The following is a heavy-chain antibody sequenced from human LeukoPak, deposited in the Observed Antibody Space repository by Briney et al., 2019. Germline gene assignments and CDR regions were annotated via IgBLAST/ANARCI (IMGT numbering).Heavy chain of an antibody. CDR2: INPGDTNI. D-gene: IGHD1-1*01. CDR3: ARPRRAERDEDF. J-gene: IGHJ4*02. CDR1: GYSFTNYW. V-gene: IGHV5-51*01. Sequence: GESLKISCKASGYSFTNYWIGWVRQMPGKGLEWMGMINPGDTNIAYSPSFQGQVTISADRSISTAYLQWSSLKASDSAMYYCARPRRAERDEDFWGQGTLVTVSS.